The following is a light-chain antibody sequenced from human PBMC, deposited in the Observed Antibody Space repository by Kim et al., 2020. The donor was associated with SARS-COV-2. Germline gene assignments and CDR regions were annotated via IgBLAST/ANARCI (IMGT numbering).Light chain of an antibody. CDR2: YDS. V-gene: IGLV3-21*04. CDR3: QVWDSSSDHLVV. J-gene: IGLJ2*01. Sequence: PGKTARITCGGKNIGSKSVHWYQQKPGQAPVLVIYYDSDRPSGIPERFSGSNSGNTATLTISRVEAGDEADYYCQVWDSSSDHLVVFGGGTQLTVL. CDR1: NIGSKS.